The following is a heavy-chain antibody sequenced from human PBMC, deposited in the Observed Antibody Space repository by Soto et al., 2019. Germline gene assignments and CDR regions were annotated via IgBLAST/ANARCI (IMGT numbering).Heavy chain of an antibody. CDR2: FYYSGST. V-gene: IGHV4-61*01. D-gene: IGHD2-2*02. CDR1: GGSVSSGSCY. CDR3: ASAGRGYCSSTSCYSSGWYHH. J-gene: IGHJ5*02. Sequence: QVQLQESGPGLVKPSETLSLTCTVSGGSVSSGSCYWSWLRQPPGRVLGWIGYFYYSGSTNYNPPLKSRVTISVHTSKHQFARKLSSVTAADTAVYYCASAGRGYCSSTSCYSSGWYHHWGQGTLVTVSS.